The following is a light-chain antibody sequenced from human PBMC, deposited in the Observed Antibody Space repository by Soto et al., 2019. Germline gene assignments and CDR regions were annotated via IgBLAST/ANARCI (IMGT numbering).Light chain of an antibody. J-gene: IGKJ3*01. CDR2: GAS. CDR3: QQYGSSPFT. V-gene: IGKV3-20*01. CDR1: QGIGDT. Sequence: VMRQSPATLSVSPVEVATLSCRAGQGIGDTLAWYQQKPGQAPRLLIYGASSRATGIPDRFSGSGSGTDFTLTISRLEPEDFAVYYCQQYGSSPFTFGPGTKVDIK.